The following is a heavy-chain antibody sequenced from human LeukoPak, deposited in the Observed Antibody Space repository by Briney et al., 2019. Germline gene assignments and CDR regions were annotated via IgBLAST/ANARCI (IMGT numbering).Heavy chain of an antibody. Sequence: PGGSLRLSCAASGFTFSNAWMRCVRQAPGKGMEWVGRIKSKADGGTIDYPAPVKSRFTISRYDSKTRLYRQRNSLKAEDTAVYYCTAYYGGNWGQGTLVTVSS. J-gene: IGHJ4*02. V-gene: IGHV3-15*01. D-gene: IGHD4-23*01. CDR1: GFTFSNAW. CDR2: IKSKADGGTI. CDR3: TAYYGGN.